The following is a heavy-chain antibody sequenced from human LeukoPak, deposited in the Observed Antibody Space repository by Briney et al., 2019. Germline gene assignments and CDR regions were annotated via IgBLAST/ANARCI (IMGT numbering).Heavy chain of an antibody. V-gene: IGHV3-23*01. CDR2: ISGSGGST. CDR3: AKGYCGGDCYPDY. CDR1: GFTFSSYA. D-gene: IGHD2-21*02. J-gene: IGHJ4*02. Sequence: PGGSLRLSCAASGFTFSSYAMSWVRQAPGKGLEWVSRISGSGGSTYYADSVKGRFTISRDNSINTLYLQMNSLRAEDTALYYCAKGYCGGDCYPDYWGQGTLVTVSS.